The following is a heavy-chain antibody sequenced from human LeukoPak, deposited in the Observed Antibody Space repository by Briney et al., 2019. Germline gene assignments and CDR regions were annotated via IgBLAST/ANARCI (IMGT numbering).Heavy chain of an antibody. CDR1: GFTFSDYN. CDR2: ITNSGSTI. D-gene: IGHD3-9*01. CDR3: ARSIGLTGGGVDV. V-gene: IGHV3-11*01. Sequence: PGGSLRLSCAASGFTFSDYNMNWVRQAPGKGLEWVSYITNSGSTIHYADSVKGRFTISRDNAKNSLYLQMNSLRAEDTAVYYCARSIGLTGGGVDVWGQGTTDTVSS. J-gene: IGHJ6*02.